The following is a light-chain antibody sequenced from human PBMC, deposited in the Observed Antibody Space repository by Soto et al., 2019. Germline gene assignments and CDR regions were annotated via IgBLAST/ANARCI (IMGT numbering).Light chain of an antibody. Sequence: EIVLTQSPGTLSLSLGERATLSCRASQSVSSNYLAWYQQKPGQAPRLLIYATSSRATGIPDRFSGSGAGTDITLNISRLEAADFAVYYCQQYGNSPRYSFGQGTKMAIK. CDR1: QSVSSNY. CDR3: QQYGNSPRYS. J-gene: IGKJ2*03. CDR2: ATS. V-gene: IGKV3-20*01.